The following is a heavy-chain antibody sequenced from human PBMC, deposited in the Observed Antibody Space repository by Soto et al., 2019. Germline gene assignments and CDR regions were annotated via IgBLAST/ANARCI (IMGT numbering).Heavy chain of an antibody. CDR2: IWYDGSNK. J-gene: IGHJ3*02. V-gene: IGHV3-33*06. Sequence: GGSLRLSCAASGFIFNSYGMHWVRQAPGKGLEWVAVIWYDGSNKYYADSVKGRFTISRDNSKNTLYLQMNSLRAEDTAVYYCAKAPIREPGTLDIWGKGTMVTVSS. CDR3: AKAPIREPGTLDI. CDR1: GFIFNSYG. D-gene: IGHD3-10*01.